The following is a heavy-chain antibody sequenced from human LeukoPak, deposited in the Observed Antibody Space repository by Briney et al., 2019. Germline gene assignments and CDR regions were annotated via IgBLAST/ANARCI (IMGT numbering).Heavy chain of an antibody. CDR3: ARPVAASGPLLRYFDRLPRSDAFDI. CDR1: GGSFSGYY. V-gene: IGHV4-34*01. Sequence: SETLSLTCAVYGGSFSGYYWSWIRQPPGKGLEWIGEINHSGSTNYNPSLKSRVTISVDTSKNQFSLKLSSVTAADTAVYYCARPVAASGPLLRYFDRLPRSDAFDIWGQGTMVTVSS. CDR2: INHSGST. D-gene: IGHD3-9*01. J-gene: IGHJ3*02.